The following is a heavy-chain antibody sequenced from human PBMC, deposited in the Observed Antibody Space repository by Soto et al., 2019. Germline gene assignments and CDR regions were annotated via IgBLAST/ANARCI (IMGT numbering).Heavy chain of an antibody. V-gene: IGHV4-4*02. CDR1: VGSISSSNW. D-gene: IGHD6-13*01. CDR2: IYHSGST. Sequence: PSETLSVSCAFSVGSISSSNWGSWFRQPPVKGLEWIGEIYHSGSTNYNPSLKSRVTISVDKSKNQFSLKLSSVTAADTAVYYCARAPDAGYSSSWYGGDAFDIWGQGTMVTVSS. J-gene: IGHJ3*02. CDR3: ARAPDAGYSSSWYGGDAFDI.